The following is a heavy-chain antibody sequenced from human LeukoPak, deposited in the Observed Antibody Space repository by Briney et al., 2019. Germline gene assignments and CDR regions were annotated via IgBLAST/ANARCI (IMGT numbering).Heavy chain of an antibody. CDR1: GYSISSGYY. CDR3: ARVRRSSSGWFFDY. D-gene: IGHD6-19*01. CDR2: IYHSGST. Sequence: PSGTLSLTCDVSGYSISSGYYWGWIRQPPGKGLEWIGSIYHSGSTYYNPSLKSRVTISVDTSKNQFSLKLSSVTAADTAVYYCARVRRSSSGWFFDYWGQGTLVTVSS. J-gene: IGHJ4*02. V-gene: IGHV4-38-2*01.